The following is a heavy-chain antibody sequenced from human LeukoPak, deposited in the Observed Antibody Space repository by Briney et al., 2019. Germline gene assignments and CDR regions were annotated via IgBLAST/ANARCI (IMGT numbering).Heavy chain of an antibody. CDR3: ARDTYFDTTPLDY. J-gene: IGHJ4*02. Sequence: ASVKVSCKASGYTFTSYGISWVRQAPGQGLEWMGWISAYNGNTNYAQKLQGRVTLTTDKSTTTAYMELRSLRSGDTAVYYCARDTYFDTTPLDYWGQGTLVTVSS. V-gene: IGHV1-18*01. CDR1: GYTFTSYG. D-gene: IGHD3-22*01. CDR2: ISAYNGNT.